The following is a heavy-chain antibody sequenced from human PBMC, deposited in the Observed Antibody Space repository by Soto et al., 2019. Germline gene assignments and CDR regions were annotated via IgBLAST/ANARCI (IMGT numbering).Heavy chain of an antibody. CDR1: GYTFTSYD. D-gene: IGHD2-15*01. J-gene: IGHJ5*02. Sequence: QVQLVQSGAEVKKPGASVKVSCKASGYTFTSYDINWVRQATGQGLEWMGWMNPNSGNTGYAQKFQGRVTMTRNTSISTAYMELSSLRSEDTAVYYCARGVVVVPSTVNWFDPWGQGTLVTVSS. CDR2: MNPNSGNT. V-gene: IGHV1-8*01. CDR3: ARGVVVVPSTVNWFDP.